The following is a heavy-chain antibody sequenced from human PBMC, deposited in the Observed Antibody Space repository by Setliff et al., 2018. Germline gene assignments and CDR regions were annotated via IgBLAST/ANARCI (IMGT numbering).Heavy chain of an antibody. Sequence: SETLSLTCTVYGASFSDYYWGWIRQPPGKGLEWIAEINHSGSTNYNPSLKSRLTMSVDTSKNQFSLKLTSVTAAATAVYYCRLWSHSYHNDHWGQGTLVTVS. CDR3: RLWSHSYHNDH. V-gene: IGHV4-34*01. D-gene: IGHD3-16*02. CDR1: GASFSDYY. CDR2: INHSGST. J-gene: IGHJ4*02.